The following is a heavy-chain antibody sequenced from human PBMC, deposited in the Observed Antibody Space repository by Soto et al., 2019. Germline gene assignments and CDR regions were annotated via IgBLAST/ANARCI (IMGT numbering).Heavy chain of an antibody. J-gene: IGHJ6*02. D-gene: IGHD5-18*01. Sequence: ASVKVSCKASGFTFTSSAVQWVRQARGQRIEWIGWIVVGSGNTNYAQKFQERVTITRDMSTSPAYMELSSLRSEDTAVYYCAADSTQLWPNGAYYYYYGMDVWGQGTTVTVSS. CDR2: IVVGSGNT. CDR1: GFTFTSSA. V-gene: IGHV1-58*01. CDR3: AADSTQLWPNGAYYYYYGMDV.